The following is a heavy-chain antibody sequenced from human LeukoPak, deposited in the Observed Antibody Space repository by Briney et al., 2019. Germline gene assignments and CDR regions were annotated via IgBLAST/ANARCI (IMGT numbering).Heavy chain of an antibody. CDR2: IYYSGST. J-gene: IGHJ5*02. CDR1: GGSISSYY. V-gene: IGHV4-59*01. D-gene: IGHD2-15*01. Sequence: PSETLSLTCTVSGGSISSYYWSWIRQPPGQGLEWIGYIYYSGSTNYNPSLKSRVTISVDTSQNQFSLKLSSVTAADTAVYYCAAPEEGYCSGGSCYNWFDPWGQGTLVTVSS. CDR3: AAPEEGYCSGGSCYNWFDP.